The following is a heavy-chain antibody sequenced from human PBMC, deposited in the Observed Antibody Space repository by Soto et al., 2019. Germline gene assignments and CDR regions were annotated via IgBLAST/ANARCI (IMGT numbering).Heavy chain of an antibody. V-gene: IGHV3-53*01. CDR3: ARWGVAGPYYYYGMDV. CDR1: GFTFSNHA. Sequence: GGSLRLSCAASGFTFSNHAMSWVRQAPGKGLEWVSVIYSGGSTYYADSVKGRFTISRDNSKNTLYLQMNSLRAEDTAVYYCARWGVAGPYYYYGMDVWGQGTTVTVSS. D-gene: IGHD3-16*01. CDR2: IYSGGST. J-gene: IGHJ6*02.